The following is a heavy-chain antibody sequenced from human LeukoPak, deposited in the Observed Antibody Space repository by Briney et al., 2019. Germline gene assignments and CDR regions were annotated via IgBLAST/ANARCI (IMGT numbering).Heavy chain of an antibody. V-gene: IGHV3-53*01. CDR2: IYKEYGGT. D-gene: IGHD2-2*01. Sequence: GGSLRLSCAASGFIVSSNYMGWLRQAPGKGLEWVAVIYKEYGGTYYVGSVKGRFTISRDNSKNTLYLQMNSLRAEDTAVYYCAREGGLGYCSTTSCAFASWGQGTLVTVSS. CDR3: AREGGLGYCSTTSCAFAS. CDR1: GFIVSSNY. J-gene: IGHJ4*02.